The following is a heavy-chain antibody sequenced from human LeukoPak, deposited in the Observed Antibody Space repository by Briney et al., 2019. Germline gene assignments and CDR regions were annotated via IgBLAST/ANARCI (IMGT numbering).Heavy chain of an antibody. Sequence: ASVNVSCTASGGTFISYAISWVRQAPGQGLEWMGGIIPIFGTANYAQKFQGRVTITADESTSTAYMELSSLRSEDTAVYYCARGESRVVAAKYYYYGMDVWGQGTTVTVSS. CDR1: GGTFISYA. D-gene: IGHD2-15*01. CDR3: ARGESRVVAAKYYYYGMDV. V-gene: IGHV1-69*13. J-gene: IGHJ6*02. CDR2: IIPIFGTA.